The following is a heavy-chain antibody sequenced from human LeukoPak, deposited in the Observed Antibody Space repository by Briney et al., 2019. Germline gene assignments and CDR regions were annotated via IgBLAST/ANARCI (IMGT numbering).Heavy chain of an antibody. CDR3: AKDGEVSWFGPESY. J-gene: IGHJ4*02. CDR1: GFTFSSYG. CDR2: ISLDGSNK. Sequence: PGRSLRLSCAASGFTFSSYGMHWVRQAPGKGLEWVALISLDGSNKDYAESVKGRFTISRDSSKNTLYLQMYSLRAEDTAVYYCAKDGEVSWFGPESYWGQGTLVAVSS. D-gene: IGHD3-10*01. V-gene: IGHV3-30*18.